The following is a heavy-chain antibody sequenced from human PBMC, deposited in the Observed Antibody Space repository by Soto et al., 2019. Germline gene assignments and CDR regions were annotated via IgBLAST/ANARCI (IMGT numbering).Heavy chain of an antibody. V-gene: IGHV1-2*02. Sequence: ASLKVSWKSSGYTFTACYRNWVRQAPGQGIEWMGSINPNTGVTRHAQKFQDRVTMTRDTSINTAYMELTRLTSDDTAVYYCTTLRLHPWGQGTLVTVSS. CDR2: INPNTGVT. CDR3: TTLRLHP. CDR1: GYTFTACY. J-gene: IGHJ5*02. D-gene: IGHD2-15*01.